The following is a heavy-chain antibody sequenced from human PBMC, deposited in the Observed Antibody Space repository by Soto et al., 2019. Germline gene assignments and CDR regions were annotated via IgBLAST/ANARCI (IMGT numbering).Heavy chain of an antibody. V-gene: IGHV5-10-1*01. CDR2: IDPSDSYT. D-gene: IGHD2-15*01. Sequence: GESLKISCKGSGYSFTSYWISWVRQMPGKGLEWMGRIDPSDSYTNYSPSFQGHVTIPADKSISTAYLQWSSPKASDTVLCYFASGVVAAHDYWGQGTLVTVSS. CDR3: ASGVVAAHDY. J-gene: IGHJ4*02. CDR1: GYSFTSYW.